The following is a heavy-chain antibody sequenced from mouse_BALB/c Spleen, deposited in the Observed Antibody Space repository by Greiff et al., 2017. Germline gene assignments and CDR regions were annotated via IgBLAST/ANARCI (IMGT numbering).Heavy chain of an antibody. CDR2: ISNGGGST. CDR1: GFTFSSYT. J-gene: IGHJ2*01. V-gene: IGHV5-12-2*01. CDR3: ARHALRNYLDY. Sequence: EVQLQESGGGLVQPGGSLKLSCAASGFTFSSYTMSWVRQTPEKRLEWVAYISNGGGSTYYPDTVKGRFTISRDNAKNTLYLQMSSLKSEDTAMYYCARHALRNYLDYWGQGTTLTVSS.